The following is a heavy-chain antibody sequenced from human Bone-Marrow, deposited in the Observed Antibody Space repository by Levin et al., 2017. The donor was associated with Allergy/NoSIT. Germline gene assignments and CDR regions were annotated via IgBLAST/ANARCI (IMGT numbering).Heavy chain of an antibody. Sequence: GESLKISCAASDFTVSGNYMSWVRQAAGKGLEWVALISSAGSPAYADSVRGRFTISRDNVKNTLYLQMNNLRAEDTAVYYCATRKSWGQGTLVTVSS. CDR2: ISSAGSP. J-gene: IGHJ4*02. V-gene: IGHV3-53*01. CDR3: ATRKS. CDR1: DFTVSGNY.